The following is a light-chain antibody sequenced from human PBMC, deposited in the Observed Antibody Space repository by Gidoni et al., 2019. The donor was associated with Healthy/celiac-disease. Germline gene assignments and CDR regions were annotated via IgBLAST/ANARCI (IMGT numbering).Light chain of an antibody. CDR1: QGISSY. CDR2: AAS. J-gene: IGKJ4*01. CDR3: QQYYSYPGT. V-gene: IGKV1-8*01. Sequence: AIRMTQSPSSFSASTGDRVTITCRASQGISSYLAWYQQKPGKAPKLLIYAASTLQSGVPSRFSGIGAGTDFTLPFSCPQSEVFATYYCQQYYSYPGTFGGGTKVEIK.